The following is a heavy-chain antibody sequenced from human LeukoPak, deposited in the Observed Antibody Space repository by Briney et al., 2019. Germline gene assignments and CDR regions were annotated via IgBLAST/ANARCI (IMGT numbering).Heavy chain of an antibody. CDR2: INHSGST. D-gene: IGHD2-2*01. Sequence: SETLSLTCAVYGGSFSGYYWSWIRQPPGKGLEWIGEINHSGSTNYNPSLKSRVTISVDTSKNQFSLKLSSVTAADTAVYYCARGGCSSTSCHPGHDYWGQGTLVTVSS. CDR1: GGSFSGYY. J-gene: IGHJ4*02. V-gene: IGHV4-34*01. CDR3: ARGGCSSTSCHPGHDY.